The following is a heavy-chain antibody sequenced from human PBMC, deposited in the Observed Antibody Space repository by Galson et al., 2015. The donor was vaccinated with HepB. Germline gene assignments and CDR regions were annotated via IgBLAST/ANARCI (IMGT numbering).Heavy chain of an antibody. CDR3: ARGAVVPAAMRFDP. Sequence: ETLSLTCTVSGGSISSYYWSWIRQPPGKGLEWIGYIYYSGSTNYNPSLKGRVIISVDTSKNQFSLKLRAVTAADTAVYSCARGAVVPAAMRFDPWGQGTLVTVSS. V-gene: IGHV4-59*12. J-gene: IGHJ5*02. CDR2: IYYSGST. D-gene: IGHD2-2*01. CDR1: GGSISSYY.